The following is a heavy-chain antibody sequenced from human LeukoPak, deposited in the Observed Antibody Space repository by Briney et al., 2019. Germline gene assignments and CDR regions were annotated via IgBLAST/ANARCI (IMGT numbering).Heavy chain of an antibody. CDR2: IYSGGST. V-gene: IGHV3-66*01. D-gene: IGHD6-19*01. CDR3: ARERRVAVAGIGY. CDR1: EFSVGSNY. J-gene: IGHJ4*02. Sequence: PGGSLRLSCAASEFSVGSNYMTWVRQAPGKGLEWVSLIYSGGSTYYADSVKGRFTISRDNSKNTLYLQMNSLRAEETAVYYCARERRVAVAGIGYWGQGTLVTVSS.